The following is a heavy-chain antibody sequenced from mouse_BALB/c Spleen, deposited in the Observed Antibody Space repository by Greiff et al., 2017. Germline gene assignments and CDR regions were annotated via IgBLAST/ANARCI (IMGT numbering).Heavy chain of an antibody. CDR1: GYTFTSYW. Sequence: QVQLQQSGAELARPGASVKLSCKASGYTFTSYWMQWVKQRPGQGLEWIGAIYPGDGDTRYTQKFKGKATLTADKSSSTAYMQLSSLASEDSAVYYCARYDGYYGAYWGQGTLVTVSA. J-gene: IGHJ3*01. V-gene: IGHV1-87*01. CDR3: ARYDGYYGAY. CDR2: IYPGDGDT. D-gene: IGHD2-3*01.